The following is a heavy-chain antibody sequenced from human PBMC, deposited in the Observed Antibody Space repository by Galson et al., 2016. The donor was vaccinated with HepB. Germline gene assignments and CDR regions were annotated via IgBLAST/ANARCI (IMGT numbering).Heavy chain of an antibody. Sequence: SLRLSCAASGFTFNKYPMFWVRQAPGKGLEWAAVISYDGNNKYYADSVKGRFTISRDSSQNTLYLQMNSLRTEDTAVYFCARKSMAGPRSYFDYWGQGTLVTVSS. CDR3: ARKSMAGPRSYFDY. D-gene: IGHD6-19*01. CDR1: GFTFNKYP. CDR2: ISYDGNNK. V-gene: IGHV3-30*03. J-gene: IGHJ4*02.